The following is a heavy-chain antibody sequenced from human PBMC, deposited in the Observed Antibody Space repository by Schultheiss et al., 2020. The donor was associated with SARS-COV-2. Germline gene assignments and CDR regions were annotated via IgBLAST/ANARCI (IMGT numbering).Heavy chain of an antibody. Sequence: GGSLRLSCAASGFTFSSYAMHWVRQAPGKGLEWVAVISYDGSNKYYADSVKGRFTISRDNSKNTLYLQMNSLRAEDTAVYYCAREGSVAVAGNKLRYYGMDVWVQGTTVTVSS. V-gene: IGHV3-30*07. J-gene: IGHJ6*02. D-gene: IGHD6-19*01. CDR3: AREGSVAVAGNKLRYYGMDV. CDR2: ISYDGSNK. CDR1: GFTFSSYA.